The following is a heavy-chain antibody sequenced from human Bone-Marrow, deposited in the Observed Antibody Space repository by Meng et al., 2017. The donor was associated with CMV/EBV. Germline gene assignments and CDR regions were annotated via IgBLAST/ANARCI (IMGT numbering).Heavy chain of an antibody. J-gene: IGHJ6*02. V-gene: IGHV4-34*01. CDR3: ARGPVRFLEWLWDYYYGMDV. CDR1: GGSFSGYY. CDR2: INHSGST. Sequence: SETLSLTCAVYGGSFSGYYWSWIRQPPGKGLEWIGEINHSGSTNYNPSLKSRVTISVDTSKNQFSLKLSSVTAADTAVYYCARGPVRFLEWLWDYYYGMDVWGQGTTVTVSS. D-gene: IGHD3-3*01.